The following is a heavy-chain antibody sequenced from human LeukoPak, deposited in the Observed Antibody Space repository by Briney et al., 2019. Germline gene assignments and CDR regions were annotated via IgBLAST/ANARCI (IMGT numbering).Heavy chain of an antibody. J-gene: IGHJ4*02. D-gene: IGHD1-26*01. CDR1: GFTVSSNE. CDR2: ISGGST. Sequence: GGSLRLSCAASGFTVSSNEMSWVRQAPGKGLEWVSSISGGSTYYADSVKGRFTISRDNSKNTLYLQMNSLRAEDTAVYYCAKRGAEVGATVAPGDYWGQGTLVTVSS. V-gene: IGHV3-38-3*01. CDR3: AKRGAEVGATVAPGDY.